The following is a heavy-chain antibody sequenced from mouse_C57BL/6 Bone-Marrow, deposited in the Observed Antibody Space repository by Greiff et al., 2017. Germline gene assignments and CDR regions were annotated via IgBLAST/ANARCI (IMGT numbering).Heavy chain of an antibody. V-gene: IGHV1-9*01. D-gene: IGHD1-1*01. CDR2: ILPGSGST. J-gene: IGHJ2*01. CDR3: ARERLDYYGSSYGFDY. CDR1: GYTFTGYW. Sequence: VKLQQSGAELMKPGASVKLSCKATGYTFTGYWIEWVKQRPGHGLEWIGEILPGSGSTNYNEKFKGKATFTADTSSNTAYMQLSSLTTDDSAIYYCARERLDYYGSSYGFDYGGQGTTLTASS.